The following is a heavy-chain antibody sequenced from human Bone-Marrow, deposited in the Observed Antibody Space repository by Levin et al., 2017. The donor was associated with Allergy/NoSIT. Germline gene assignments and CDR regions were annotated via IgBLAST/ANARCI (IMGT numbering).Heavy chain of an antibody. CDR3: AATTFHFDARGPKPDGFEM. CDR2: ISSEVLTT. Sequence: GGSLRLSCEASGFDFGAYYMSWIRQAPGKGLEWLASISSEVLTTCYTESVRGRFTITRDNGKESAYLQMNSLRPEDTAVYFCAATTFHFDARGPKPDGFEMWGPGTMVTVSS. D-gene: IGHD5-24*01. CDR1: GFDFGAYY. V-gene: IGHV3-11*01. J-gene: IGHJ3*02.